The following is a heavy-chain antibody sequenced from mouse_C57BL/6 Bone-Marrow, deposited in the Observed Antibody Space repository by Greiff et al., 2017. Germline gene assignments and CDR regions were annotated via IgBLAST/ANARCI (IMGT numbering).Heavy chain of an antibody. V-gene: IGHV5-6*02. D-gene: IGHD2-3*01. J-gene: IGHJ1*03. CDR3: TRRPYKGYYWYFDV. Sequence: EVKLVESGGDLVKPGGSLKLSCAASGFTFSSYGMSWVRQTPDKRLEWVATISSGGSYTYYPDSVKGRFTISRDNAKNTLYLQMSSLKSEDTAMYYCTRRPYKGYYWYFDVWGTGTTVTVSS. CDR2: ISSGGSYT. CDR1: GFTFSSYG.